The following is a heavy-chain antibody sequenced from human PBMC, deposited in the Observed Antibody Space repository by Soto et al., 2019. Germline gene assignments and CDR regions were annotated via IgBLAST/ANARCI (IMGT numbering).Heavy chain of an antibody. Sequence: SETLSLTCTVSGGSISSGDFYWTWIRQPPGKGLEWIGHIFYSGSTYYNPSLKSRIAISVDTSRNQFSLKVNSVTVAATAVYSFPRLHFFCRGRAPNNCFYGLEGWGQGTTVTVSS. CDR3: PRLHFFCRGRAPNNCFYGLEG. D-gene: IGHD2-15*01. CDR2: IFYSGST. CDR1: GGSISSGDFY. V-gene: IGHV4-30-4*01. J-gene: IGHJ6*02.